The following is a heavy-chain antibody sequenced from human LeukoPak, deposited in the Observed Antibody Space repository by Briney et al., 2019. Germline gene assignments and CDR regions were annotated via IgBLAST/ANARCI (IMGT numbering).Heavy chain of an antibody. CDR3: ARRQTPDYGDPLGAFDI. Sequence: GESLNISCKGSGYSFTIYFIGWVRQIPPKGLDWIGIIYPTDSDTRYSRSFQGQVTISADKSISSASLQWSSLKASDTAMFYCARRQTPDYGDPLGAFDIWGQGTMVTVSS. D-gene: IGHD4-17*01. CDR2: IYPTDSDT. J-gene: IGHJ3*02. CDR1: GYSFTIYF. V-gene: IGHV5-51*01.